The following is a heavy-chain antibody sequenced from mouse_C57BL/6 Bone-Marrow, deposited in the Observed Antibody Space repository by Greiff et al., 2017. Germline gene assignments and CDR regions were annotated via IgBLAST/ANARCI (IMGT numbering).Heavy chain of an antibody. CDR1: GFSLSTFGMG. Sequence: QVTLKESGPGILQPSPTLSLTCSFSGFSLSTFGMGVGWLRQPSGKGLEWLAHLWWDDDKYYNPALKSRLTISKDTSKNQVFLKIANVDTADTATDYGARICYYGYGGFDWGQGTTLTVSS. CDR3: ARICYYGYGGFD. J-gene: IGHJ2*01. V-gene: IGHV8-8*01. CDR2: LWWDDDK. D-gene: IGHD2-2*01.